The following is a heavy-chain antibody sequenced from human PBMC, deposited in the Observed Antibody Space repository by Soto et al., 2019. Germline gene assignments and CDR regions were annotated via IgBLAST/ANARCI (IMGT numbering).Heavy chain of an antibody. CDR2: MNPNSGNT. V-gene: IGHV1-8*01. CDR3: ARGDSSSWYRAFDI. Sequence: ASVKVSCKASGYTFTSYDINWVRQATGQGLEWMGWMNPNSGNTGYAQKFQGRVTMTRNTSISTAYMELSSLRSEDTAVYYCARGDSSSWYRAFDILGQGTMLTVSS. J-gene: IGHJ3*02. CDR1: GYTFTSYD. D-gene: IGHD6-13*01.